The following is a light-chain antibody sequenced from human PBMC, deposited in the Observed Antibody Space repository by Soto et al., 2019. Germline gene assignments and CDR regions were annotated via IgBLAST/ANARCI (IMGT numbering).Light chain of an antibody. CDR1: ENVRTF. CDR2: GAS. Sequence: PGERATLSCRASENVRTFVDWYQQKPGQAPRLLIYGASNRATDIPARFSGSGSGTDFTLTISNLEPEDFAVYYCQQHSHWPPWTFGQGTWVEIQ. CDR3: QQHSHWPPWT. J-gene: IGKJ1*01. V-gene: IGKV3-11*01.